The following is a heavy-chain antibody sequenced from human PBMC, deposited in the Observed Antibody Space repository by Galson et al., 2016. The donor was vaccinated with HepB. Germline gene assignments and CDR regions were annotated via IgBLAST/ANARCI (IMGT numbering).Heavy chain of an antibody. CDR1: GYKFSSYW. J-gene: IGHJ5*02. V-gene: IGHV5-51*03. Sequence: QSGAEVKKPGESLRIACKASGYKFSSYWIGWVRQMPGKGLEWMAIIYPGDSDTRYSPAFQGQVTISADTSISTAYLKLSSVTAADTAVYYCARVGGYSSGWYLASGVGWFDPWGQGTLVTVSS. CDR2: IYPGDSDT. CDR3: ARVGGYSSGWYLASGVGWFDP. D-gene: IGHD6-19*01.